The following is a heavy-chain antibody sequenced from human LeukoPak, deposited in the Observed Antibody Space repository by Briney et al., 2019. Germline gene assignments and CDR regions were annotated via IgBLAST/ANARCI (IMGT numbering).Heavy chain of an antibody. CDR1: GYTFTSYG. J-gene: IGHJ5*02. V-gene: IGHV1-18*01. CDR3: AGAATAMMTPTSWFDP. Sequence: ASVKVSCKASGYTFTSYGISWVRQAPGQGLEWMGRISAYNGNTNYAQKLQGRVTMTTDTSTSTAYMELRSLRSDDTAVYYCAGAATAMMTPTSWFDPWGQGTLVTVSS. D-gene: IGHD5-18*01. CDR2: ISAYNGNT.